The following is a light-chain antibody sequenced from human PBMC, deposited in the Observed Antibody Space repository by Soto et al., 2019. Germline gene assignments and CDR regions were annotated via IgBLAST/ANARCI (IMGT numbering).Light chain of an antibody. CDR2: DAS. V-gene: IGKV1-13*02. CDR3: QQFNSYPYT. CDR1: QGISSA. J-gene: IGKJ2*01. Sequence: AIQLTQSPSSLSASVGDRVTITCRASQGISSALAWYQQKPGKAPKLLIYDASSLESGVPSRFSGSGSETDFTLTISSLQPEEFATYYCQQFNSYPYTFGQGTKLEIK.